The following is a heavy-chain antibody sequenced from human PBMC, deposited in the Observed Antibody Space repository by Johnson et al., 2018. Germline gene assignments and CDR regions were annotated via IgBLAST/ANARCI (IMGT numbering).Heavy chain of an antibody. V-gene: IGHV1-45*02. CDR2: NTPFNGNT. J-gene: IGHJ3*02. D-gene: IGHD5/OR15-5a*01. CDR3: ARWSKTDGFDI. Sequence: APGQALEWMGWNTPFNGNTNYAQKFQDRVTITTDNSMTTAYVELSSLRSEDTGMYFCARWSKTDGFDIWGQGTMVTVSS.